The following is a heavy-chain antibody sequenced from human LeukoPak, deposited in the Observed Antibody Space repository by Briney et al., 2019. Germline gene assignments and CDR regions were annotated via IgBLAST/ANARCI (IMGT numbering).Heavy chain of an antibody. CDR1: GGSISSSSYY. V-gene: IGHV4-39*01. CDR2: IYYSGST. Sequence: SETLSLTCTVSGGSISSSSYYWGWIRQPPGKGLEWIGSIYYSGSTYYNPSLKSRVTISVDTSKNQFSLKLSSVTAADTAVYYCARPWYSGSYSPPYFDYWGQGTLVTVSS. D-gene: IGHD1-26*01. J-gene: IGHJ4*02. CDR3: ARPWYSGSYSPPYFDY.